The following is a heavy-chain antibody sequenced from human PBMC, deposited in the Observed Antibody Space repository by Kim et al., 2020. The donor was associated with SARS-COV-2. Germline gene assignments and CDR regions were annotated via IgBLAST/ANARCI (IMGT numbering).Heavy chain of an antibody. CDR2: IYPGDSDT. V-gene: IGHV5-51*01. D-gene: IGHD6-19*01. CDR3: ARHGPVAANADAFDI. J-gene: IGHJ3*02. Sequence: GESLKISCKGSGYSFTNYWIGWVRQMPGKGLEWMVIIYPGDSDTRISPSFQGQVTISADKSISTAYLQWSSLKASDTAMYYCARHGPVAANADAFDIWGQGTMVTVSS. CDR1: GYSFTNYW.